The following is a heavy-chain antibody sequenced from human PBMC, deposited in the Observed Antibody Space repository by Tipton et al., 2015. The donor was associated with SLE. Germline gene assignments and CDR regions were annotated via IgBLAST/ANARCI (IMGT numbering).Heavy chain of an antibody. Sequence: TLSLTCAVSGYPLSGGYNWGWIRQSPGKGLQLIGLISHGGSTFYNPSLRSRVIISLDSPKNHFSLKLTSVTAADTAVYYCARGYCFGGSCYEAFDFWGQGTVVTVSS. V-gene: IGHV4-38-2*01. J-gene: IGHJ3*01. CDR3: ARGYCFGGSCYEAFDF. CDR1: GYPLSGGYN. CDR2: ISHGGST. D-gene: IGHD2-15*01.